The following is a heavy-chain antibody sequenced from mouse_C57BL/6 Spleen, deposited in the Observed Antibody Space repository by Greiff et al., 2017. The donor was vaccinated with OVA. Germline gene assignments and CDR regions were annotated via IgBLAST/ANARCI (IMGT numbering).Heavy chain of an antibody. CDR1: GYTFTSYW. J-gene: IGHJ2*01. D-gene: IGHD2-3*01. CDR3: ARGVTRRDYFDY. CDR2: IYPGSGST. Sequence: QVQLQQSGAELVKPGASVKMSCKASGYTFTSYWITWVKQRPGQGLEWIGDIYPGSGSTNYNEKFKSKATLTVDTSSSTAYMQLSSLTSEDSAVYYCARGVTRRDYFDYWGQGTTLTVSS. V-gene: IGHV1-55*01.